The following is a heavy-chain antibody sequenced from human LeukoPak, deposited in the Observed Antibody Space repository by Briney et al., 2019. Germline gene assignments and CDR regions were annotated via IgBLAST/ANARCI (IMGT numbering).Heavy chain of an antibody. CDR3: ARDRLRFFDSYAFDI. V-gene: IGHV3-23*01. CDR1: GFTFSSYG. D-gene: IGHD3-9*01. CDR2: ISGSGGST. J-gene: IGHJ3*02. Sequence: GGSLRLSCAASGFTFSSYGMSWVRQAPGKGLEWVSAISGSGGSTYYADSVKGRFTISRDNSKNTLYLQMNSLRAEDTAVYYCARDRLRFFDSYAFDIWGQGTMVTVSS.